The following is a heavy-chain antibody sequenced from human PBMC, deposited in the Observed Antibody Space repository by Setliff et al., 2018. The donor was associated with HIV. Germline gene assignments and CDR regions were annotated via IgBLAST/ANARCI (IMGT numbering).Heavy chain of an antibody. J-gene: IGHJ4*02. CDR1: GDSVSSRSYY. V-gene: IGHV4-61*03. Sequence: SETLSLTCTVSGDSVSSRSYYWSWIRQPPGKGLEWIGYIYYSGSTNYNPSLKSRVTISVDTSTNHFSLKLRSVTAADTAVYYCAQLGMVDDFDYWGRGTLVTVSS. D-gene: IGHD1-1*01. CDR3: AQLGMVDDFDY. CDR2: IYYSGST.